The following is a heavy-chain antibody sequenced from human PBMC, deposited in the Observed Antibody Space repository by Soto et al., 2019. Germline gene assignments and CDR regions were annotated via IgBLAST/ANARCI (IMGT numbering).Heavy chain of an antibody. Sequence: QGQLVQSGAEVKKPGASVKVSCKASGYTFTSDDINWVRQATGQGPVWMGWMNPNSGITGYAQKFQGRITMNRNTSISTAYMELSSLRSEDTAVYYCARGAGEDLDYWGQGTLVTVSS. CDR1: GYTFTSDD. CDR2: MNPNSGIT. J-gene: IGHJ4*02. D-gene: IGHD4-17*01. CDR3: ARGAGEDLDY. V-gene: IGHV1-8*01.